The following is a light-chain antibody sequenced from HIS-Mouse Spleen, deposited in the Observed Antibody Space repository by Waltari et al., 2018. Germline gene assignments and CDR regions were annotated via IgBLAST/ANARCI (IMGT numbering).Light chain of an antibody. CDR3: QAWDSSYSV. CDR1: KLGDKY. Sequence: SYELTQPPSVSVSPGQTASIPCSGDKLGDKYACWYQQKPGHYPVLVIYQDSQRPSGIPERFAGSNSGNTAPLTVGGTQAMDEADYYCQAWDSSYSVFGGGTKLTVL. J-gene: IGLJ2*01. CDR2: QDS. V-gene: IGLV3-1*01.